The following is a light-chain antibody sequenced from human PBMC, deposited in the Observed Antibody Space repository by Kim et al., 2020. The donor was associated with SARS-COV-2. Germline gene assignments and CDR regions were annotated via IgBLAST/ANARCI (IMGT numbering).Light chain of an antibody. Sequence: LVLTQSPSASASLGTSVKLTCTLSSEYKTYAIAWHQQLPEKGPRYLMNVDSDGSHTRGDGIPDRFSGSSSGAERYLTISSLQPEDEADYYCLTWGPGIRVFGGGTQLTVL. V-gene: IGLV4-69*01. J-gene: IGLJ2*01. CDR2: VDSDGSH. CDR1: SEYKTYA. CDR3: LTWGPGIRV.